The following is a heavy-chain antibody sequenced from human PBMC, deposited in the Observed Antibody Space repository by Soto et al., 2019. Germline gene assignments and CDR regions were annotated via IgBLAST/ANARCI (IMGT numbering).Heavy chain of an antibody. CDR2: IYYSGST. CDR3: ASHGNSDWFDP. CDR1: VGSISSSSYY. D-gene: IGHD1-7*01. V-gene: IGHV4-39*01. Sequence: NPSETLSVTCTVSVGSISSSSYYWGWIRQPPGKGLEWIGSIYYSGSTYYNPSLKSRVTISVDTSKNQFSLKLSSVTAADTAVYYCASHGNSDWFDPWGQGTLVTVSS. J-gene: IGHJ5*02.